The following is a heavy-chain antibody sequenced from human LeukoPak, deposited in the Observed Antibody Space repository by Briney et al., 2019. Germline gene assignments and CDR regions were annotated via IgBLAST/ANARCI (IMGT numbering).Heavy chain of an antibody. J-gene: IGHJ6*02. D-gene: IGHD3-9*01. V-gene: IGHV3-23*01. CDR2: ISCSGGST. CDR1: GFTFSSYA. Sequence: GGSLRLSCAASGFTFSSYAMSWVRQAPGKGLEWVSAISCSGGSTYYADSVKGRFTISRDNSKNTLYLQMNSLRAEDTAVYYCAKGSVYYDILTGYFNDYYYYGMDVWGQGTTVTVSS. CDR3: AKGSVYYDILTGYFNDYYYYGMDV.